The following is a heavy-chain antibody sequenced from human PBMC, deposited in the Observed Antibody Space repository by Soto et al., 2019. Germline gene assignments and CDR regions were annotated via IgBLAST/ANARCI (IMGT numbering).Heavy chain of an antibody. CDR3: ASGYFA. D-gene: IGHD3-22*01. CDR2: INTDGSRT. Sequence: GGSLRLSCAASGFTFSSYWMYWVRQAPGKGLVWVSGINTDGSRTIYADSVKGRFTISRDNAKNTLYLQMNSLRPEDTAVYYCASGYFAWGQGTLDTVSS. V-gene: IGHV3-74*01. J-gene: IGHJ4*02. CDR1: GFTFSSYW.